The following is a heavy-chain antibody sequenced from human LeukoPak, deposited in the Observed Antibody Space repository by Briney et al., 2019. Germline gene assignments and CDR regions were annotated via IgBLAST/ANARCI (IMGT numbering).Heavy chain of an antibody. D-gene: IGHD5-18*01. Sequence: ASLKVSCKASGYTFTGYYIHWVRQAPGQGLEWMGWINPNSGGTNYAQKFQGRVTMTRDTSISTAYMELSRLRSDDTAVYYCAQARIQLWPIDYWGQGTLVTVSS. J-gene: IGHJ4*02. V-gene: IGHV1-2*02. CDR2: INPNSGGT. CDR1: GYTFTGYY. CDR3: AQARIQLWPIDY.